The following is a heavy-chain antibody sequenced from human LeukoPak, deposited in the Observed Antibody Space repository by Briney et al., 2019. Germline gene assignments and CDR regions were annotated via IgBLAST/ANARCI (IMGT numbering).Heavy chain of an antibody. V-gene: IGHV3-30*03. D-gene: IGHD3-10*01. CDR1: GFTFSIYT. Sequence: GGSLRLSCAASGFTFSIYTMVWVRQPPGKGLEWVAVTSYDESNKYYVDSVKGRFTISRDNSNNILYLQMNSLRPEGTAVYYCARDWGVDSWGQGTLVTVSS. J-gene: IGHJ4*02. CDR3: ARDWGVDS. CDR2: TSYDESNK.